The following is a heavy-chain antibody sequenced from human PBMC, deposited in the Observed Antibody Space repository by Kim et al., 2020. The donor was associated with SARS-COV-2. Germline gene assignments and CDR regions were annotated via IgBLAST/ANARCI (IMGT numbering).Heavy chain of an antibody. CDR2: ISYDGSNK. J-gene: IGHJ4*02. CDR1: GFTFSSYG. V-gene: IGHV3-30*18. D-gene: IGHD1-26*01. Sequence: GGSLRLSCAASGFTFSSYGMHWVRQAPGKGLEWVAVISYDGSNKYYADSVKGRFTISRDNSKNTLYLQMNSLRAEDTAVYYCAKPDYPVTKSGAFDYWGQGTLVTVSS. CDR3: AKPDYPVTKSGAFDY.